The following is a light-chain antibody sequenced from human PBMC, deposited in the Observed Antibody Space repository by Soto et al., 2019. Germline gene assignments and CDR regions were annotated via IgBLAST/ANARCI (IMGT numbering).Light chain of an antibody. Sequence: EIVMTQSPATLSVSPGERATLSCRASQSVSSNLAWYQQKPGQAPRLLIYGASTRATGIPARFSGSGSGTEFTLTFSSLQSEDFAVYYCQQYHNWPRTFGQGTKVEIK. CDR2: GAS. CDR1: QSVSSN. V-gene: IGKV3-15*01. J-gene: IGKJ1*01. CDR3: QQYHNWPRT.